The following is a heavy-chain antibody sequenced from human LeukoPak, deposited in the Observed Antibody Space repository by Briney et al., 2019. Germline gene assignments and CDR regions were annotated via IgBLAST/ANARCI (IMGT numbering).Heavy chain of an antibody. Sequence: SLRLSCAASGFTFSSYGMHWVRQPPGKGLEWVAVISYDGSNKYYADSVKGGFTISSNNYKHTPYQLMTSLGAEDTAVYYCAKDQRSIAVAGYFDSWGQGTLVTVSS. D-gene: IGHD6-19*01. J-gene: IGHJ4*02. V-gene: IGHV3-30*18. CDR3: AKDQRSIAVAGYFDS. CDR1: GFTFSSYG. CDR2: ISYDGSNK.